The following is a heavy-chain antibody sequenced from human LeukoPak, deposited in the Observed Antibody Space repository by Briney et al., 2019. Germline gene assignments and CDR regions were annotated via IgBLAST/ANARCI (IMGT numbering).Heavy chain of an antibody. CDR2: IRYDGSNK. CDR1: GFTFSSYG. CDR3: AKDYSKTSYYGSGTYYRPNWFDP. J-gene: IGHJ5*02. V-gene: IGHV3-30*02. D-gene: IGHD3-10*01. Sequence: GGSLRLSCAASGFTFSSYGMHWVRQAPGKGLEWVAFIRYDGSNKYYADSVKGRFTISRDNSKNTLYLQMNSLRAEDTAVYYCAKDYSKTSYYGSGTYYRPNWFDPWGQGTPVTVSS.